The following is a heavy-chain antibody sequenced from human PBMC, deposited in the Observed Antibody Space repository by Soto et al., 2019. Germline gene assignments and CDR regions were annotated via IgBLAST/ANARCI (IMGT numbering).Heavy chain of an antibody. CDR3: ARALCIGAAGTNNRFYF. CDR2: ISAYNGNT. V-gene: IGHV1-18*01. CDR1: GYTFTSYG. J-gene: IGHJ4*02. Sequence: GASVKVSCKASGYTFTSYGISWVRQAPGQGLEWMGWISAYNGNTNYAQKLQGRVTMTTDTSTSTAYMELRSLRSDDTAVYYCARALCIGAAGTNNRFYFCGKRSLVPVSS. D-gene: IGHD6-13*01.